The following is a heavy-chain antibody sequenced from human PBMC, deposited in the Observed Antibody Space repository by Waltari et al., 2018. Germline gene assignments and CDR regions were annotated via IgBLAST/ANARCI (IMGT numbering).Heavy chain of an antibody. J-gene: IGHJ4*02. CDR2: INPNSGGT. D-gene: IGHD3-22*01. CDR1: GYTFTGYY. CDR3: ARDSPYYYDSSGYYYLSY. Sequence: QVQLVQSGAEVKKPGASVKVSCKASGYTFTGYYMHWVRQAPGQGLEWMGWINPNSGGTNYAQKFQGRVTMTRDTSINTAYMELSRLRSDDTAVYYCARDSPYYYDSSGYYYLSYWGQGTLVTASS. V-gene: IGHV1-2*02.